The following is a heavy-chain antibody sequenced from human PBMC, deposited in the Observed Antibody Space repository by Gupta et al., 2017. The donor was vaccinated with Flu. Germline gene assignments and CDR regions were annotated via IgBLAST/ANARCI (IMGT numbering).Heavy chain of an antibody. V-gene: IGHV3-74*01. J-gene: IGHJ5*02. CDR3: ARDGAGDCSGGSCYSWFDP. CDR2: INSDERSA. Sequence: RQAPGKGVVVVSRINSDERSASYADSVKGRITISRGNAKNTLYLQMNSLRAEDTAVYYCARDGAGDCSGGSCYSWFDPWGQGTLVTVSS. D-gene: IGHD2-15*01.